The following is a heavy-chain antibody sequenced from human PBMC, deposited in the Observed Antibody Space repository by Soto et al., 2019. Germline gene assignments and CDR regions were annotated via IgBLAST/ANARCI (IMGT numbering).Heavy chain of an antibody. CDR2: IYWDDDT. J-gene: IGHJ5*02. D-gene: IGHD4-4*01. V-gene: IGHV2-5*02. CDR3: AHRPNRNSWFDP. Sequence: QITLKESGPTLVKPTQTLTLTCTFSGFSLSTSGVGVGWIRQPPGKALEWLALIYWDDDTRYSPSLKSRLTITKDTSKNQVVLTMTNMDPGDTATYYGAHRPNRNSWFDPWGQGTLVTVSS. CDR1: GFSLSTSGVG.